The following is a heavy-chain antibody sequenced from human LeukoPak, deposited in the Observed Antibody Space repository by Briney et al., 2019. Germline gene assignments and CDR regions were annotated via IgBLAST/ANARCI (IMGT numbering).Heavy chain of an antibody. CDR2: ISAYNGNT. J-gene: IGHJ4*02. CDR3: ARDSARPVGATGPAFDY. Sequence: GASVKVSCKASGYTFTSYGISWVRQAPGQGLEWMGWISAYNGNTNYAQKLQGRVTMSTDTSTSTAYMELKSLRSDDTAVYCCARDSARPVGATGPAFDYWGQGTLVTVSS. CDR1: GYTFTSYG. D-gene: IGHD1-26*01. V-gene: IGHV1-18*01.